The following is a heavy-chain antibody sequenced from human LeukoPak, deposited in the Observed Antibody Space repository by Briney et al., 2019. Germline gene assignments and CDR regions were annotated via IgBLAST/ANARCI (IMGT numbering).Heavy chain of an antibody. V-gene: IGHV3-30*14. D-gene: IGHD1-26*01. CDR1: GFTFSSYA. Sequence: GGSLRLSCAASGFTFSSYAMHWVRQAPGKGLEWVAVISYDGSNKYYADSVKGRFTISRDNSKNTLYLQMNSLRAEDTAVYYCARVGELLSLDYWGQGTLVTVSS. J-gene: IGHJ4*02. CDR2: ISYDGSNK. CDR3: ARVGELLSLDY.